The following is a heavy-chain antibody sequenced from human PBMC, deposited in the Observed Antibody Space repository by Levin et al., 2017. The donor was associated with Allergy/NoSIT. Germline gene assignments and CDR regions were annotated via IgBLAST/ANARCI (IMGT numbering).Heavy chain of an antibody. CDR1: GFPFSSYA. CDR2: LSGNGDTT. CDR3: ARDYYDGRAYFGRYYFDY. J-gene: IGHJ4*02. Sequence: PGGSLRLSCVASGFPFSSYAMSWVRQSPRTGLECVSALSGNGDTTYYADSVKGRFTISRDTSKNTLYLQMNSLSAEDTAFYYCARDYYDGRAYFGRYYFDYWGQGTLVTVSS. D-gene: IGHD3-22*01. V-gene: IGHV3-23*01.